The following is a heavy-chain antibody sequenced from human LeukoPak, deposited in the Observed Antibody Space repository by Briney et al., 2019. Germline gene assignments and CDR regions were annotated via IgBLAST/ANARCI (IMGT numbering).Heavy chain of an antibody. Sequence: GGSLRLSCAASDFTFSSYAMSWVRQAPGKGLEWVSVISGSGGSTYYADSVKGRFTISRDNSENTLFLQMNSLRAEDTAVYYCAKQRDYYDSSGYYRGYYFDYWGQGTLVTVSS. CDR1: DFTFSSYA. D-gene: IGHD3-22*01. CDR2: ISGSGGST. V-gene: IGHV3-23*01. J-gene: IGHJ4*02. CDR3: AKQRDYYDSSGYYRGYYFDY.